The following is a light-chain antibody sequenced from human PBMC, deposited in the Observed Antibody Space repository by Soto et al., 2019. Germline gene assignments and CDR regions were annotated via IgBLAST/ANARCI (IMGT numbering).Light chain of an antibody. CDR1: QSVDSNY. V-gene: IGKV3D-20*02. Sequence: EIVLTQSPGTLSLSPGEEATLSCRASQSVDSNYLAWYQQKPGQTPRLIIYGASGRADGIPHRFSGSGFGTDFTLTISKVEPEDFAVYYCQQRSNWPLTFGQGTRLEIK. CDR3: QQRSNWPLT. J-gene: IGKJ5*01. CDR2: GAS.